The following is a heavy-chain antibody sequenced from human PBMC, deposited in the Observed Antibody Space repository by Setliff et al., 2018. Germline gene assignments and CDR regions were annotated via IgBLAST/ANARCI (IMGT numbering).Heavy chain of an antibody. CDR1: GFTFNNYF. J-gene: IGHJ4*02. V-gene: IGHV3-21*01. Sequence: PGGSLRLSCAASGFTFNNYFMNWVRQAPGKGLEWVSFISSNSHYKYYADSLEGRFTISRDNTKNSLYLQINSLRAEDTAVYYCAREALSYNSYLSTDYWGQGTLVTVSS. CDR2: ISSNSHYK. D-gene: IGHD3-10*01. CDR3: AREALSYNSYLSTDY.